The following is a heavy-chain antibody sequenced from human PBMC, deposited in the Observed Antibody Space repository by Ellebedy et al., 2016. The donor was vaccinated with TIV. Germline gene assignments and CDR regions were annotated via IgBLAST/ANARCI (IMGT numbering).Heavy chain of an antibody. CDR1: GFTFSSYA. V-gene: IGHV3-23*01. J-gene: IGHJ4*02. D-gene: IGHD3-22*01. Sequence: GESLKISCAASGFTFSSYAMSWVRQAPGKGLEWVSTISSTGSRTYYADSVEGRFIISRDNSGKTLYLQMNSLRAEDTAVYYCAKGRGGGSDSSAPRYYFDYWGLGTLVTVSS. CDR3: AKGRGGGSDSSAPRYYFDY. CDR2: ISSTGSRT.